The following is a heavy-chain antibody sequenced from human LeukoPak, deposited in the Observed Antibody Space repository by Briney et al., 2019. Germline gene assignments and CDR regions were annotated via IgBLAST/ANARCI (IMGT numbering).Heavy chain of an antibody. CDR2: IYSGGST. Sequence: GGSLRLSCAASGFTVSNNYMSWVRQAPGKGLEWVSVIYSGGSTYYADSVKGRFTISRDISKNTLFLQMNSLRVEDTAIYYCAKDAGGWLDSWGQGTLVTVSS. V-gene: IGHV3-53*01. CDR3: AKDAGGWLDS. CDR1: GFTVSNNY. D-gene: IGHD4-23*01. J-gene: IGHJ5*01.